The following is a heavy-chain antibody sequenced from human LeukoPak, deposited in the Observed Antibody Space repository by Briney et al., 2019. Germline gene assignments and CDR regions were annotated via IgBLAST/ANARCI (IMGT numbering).Heavy chain of an antibody. Sequence: GGSLRLSCAASGFTFSSYRMSWDRQAPGKGLEWVGNIRQDGSEKHYVDSLKGRSTISRDNAKKSLYLLMNSLRAEDTAVYYCARENYDVLTYFGTGMDVWGQGTTVTVSS. CDR3: ARENYDVLTYFGTGMDV. J-gene: IGHJ6*02. D-gene: IGHD3-9*01. CDR1: GFTFSSYR. V-gene: IGHV3-7*04. CDR2: IRQDGSEK.